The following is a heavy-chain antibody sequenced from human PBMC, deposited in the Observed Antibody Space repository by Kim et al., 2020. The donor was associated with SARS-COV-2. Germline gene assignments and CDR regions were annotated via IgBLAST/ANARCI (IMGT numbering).Heavy chain of an antibody. CDR1: GFTFSSYG. CDR3: ARIAAAGTFLYNWFDP. J-gene: IGHJ5*02. D-gene: IGHD6-13*01. V-gene: IGHV3-33*01. CDR2: IWYDGSNK. Sequence: GGSLRLSCAASGFTFSSYGMHWVRQAPGKGLEWVAVIWYDGSNKYYADSVKGRFTISRDNSKNTLYLQMNSLRAEDTAVYYCARIAAAGTFLYNWFDPWGQGTLVTVSS.